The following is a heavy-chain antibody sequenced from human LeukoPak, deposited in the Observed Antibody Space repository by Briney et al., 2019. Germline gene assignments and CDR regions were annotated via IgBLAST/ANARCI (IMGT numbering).Heavy chain of an antibody. CDR3: ARKPPSGPGYYYSYGMDV. J-gene: IGHJ6*02. CDR2: IYYSGST. CDR1: GVSFSGYY. V-gene: IGHV4-59*08. Sequence: PSETLSLTCAVYGVSFSGYYWSWIRQPPGKGVEWIGYIYYSGSTNYNPSLKSRVTISVDTSKNQFSLKLSSVTAADTAVSYCARKPPSGPGYYYSYGMDVWGQGTTVTVSS.